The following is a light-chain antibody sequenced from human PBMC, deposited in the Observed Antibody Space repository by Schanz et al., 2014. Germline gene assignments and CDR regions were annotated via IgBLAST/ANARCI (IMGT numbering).Light chain of an antibody. V-gene: IGLV2-14*03. CDR2: NVS. CDR3: SSYTSSSTPGV. Sequence: QSALTQPASVSGSPGQSITISCAGTSSDVGRHDSVSWYQHHPGKAPKLIIFNVSVRPSGVSNRFSGSKSGNTASLTISGLQAEDEADYYCSSYTSSSTPGVFGGGTKVTVL. CDR1: SSDVGRHDS. J-gene: IGLJ3*02.